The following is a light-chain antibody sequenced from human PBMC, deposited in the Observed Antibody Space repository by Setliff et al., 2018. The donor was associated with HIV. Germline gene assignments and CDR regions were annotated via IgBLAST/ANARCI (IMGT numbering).Light chain of an antibody. Sequence: LTQPASVSGSPGQSITISCTGTSSDIGGYNYVSWYQQHPGKAPKLIIYGVTKRSSGVSNRFSGSKAGTTASLTISGLQAEDEADYYCSSYTSTSADVFGTGTKGTVL. J-gene: IGLJ1*01. CDR3: SSYTSTSADV. CDR1: SSDIGGYNY. V-gene: IGLV2-14*03. CDR2: GVT.